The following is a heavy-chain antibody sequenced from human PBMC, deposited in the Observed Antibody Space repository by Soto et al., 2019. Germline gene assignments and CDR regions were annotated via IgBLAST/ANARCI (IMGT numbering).Heavy chain of an antibody. CDR2: IWYDGSNK. Sequence: QVQLVESGGGVVQPGRSLRLSCAASGFTFSSYGMHWVRQAPGKGLEWVADIWYDGSNKYYADSVKGRFTISRDNSKNTLYLQMNSLRAEDTAVYYCARERASDAFDIWGQGTMVTVSS. CDR3: ARERASDAFDI. J-gene: IGHJ3*02. CDR1: GFTFSSYG. V-gene: IGHV3-33*01.